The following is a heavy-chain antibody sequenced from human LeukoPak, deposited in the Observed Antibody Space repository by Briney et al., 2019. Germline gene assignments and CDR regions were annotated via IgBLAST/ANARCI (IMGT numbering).Heavy chain of an antibody. Sequence: SETLSLTCTVSGGSISSYYWSWIRQPPGKGLEWIGYIYYSGSTNYNPSLKSRVTISVDTSKNQFSLKLSSVTAADTAVYYCARSGYCSGGSCHNNWFDPWGQGTLVTVSS. J-gene: IGHJ5*02. D-gene: IGHD2-15*01. V-gene: IGHV4-59*08. CDR1: GGSISSYY. CDR2: IYYSGST. CDR3: ARSGYCSGGSCHNNWFDP.